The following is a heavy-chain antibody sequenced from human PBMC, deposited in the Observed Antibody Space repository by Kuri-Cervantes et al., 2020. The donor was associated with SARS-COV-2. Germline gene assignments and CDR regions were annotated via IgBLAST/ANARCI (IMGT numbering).Heavy chain of an antibody. J-gene: IGHJ6*02. Sequence: SVKVSCKASGFTFTSSAVQWVRQARGQRLEWIGWIVVGSGNTNYAQKFQERVTITRDMSTSTAYMELSSLRSEDTAVYYCAAAYSNYPPSYYYYGMDVWGQGTMVTVSS. D-gene: IGHD4-11*01. CDR1: GFTFTSSA. CDR3: AAAYSNYPPSYYYYGMDV. V-gene: IGHV1-58*01. CDR2: IVVGSGNT.